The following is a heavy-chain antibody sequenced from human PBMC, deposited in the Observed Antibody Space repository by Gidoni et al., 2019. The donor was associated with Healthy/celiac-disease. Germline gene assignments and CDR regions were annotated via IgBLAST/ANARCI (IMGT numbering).Heavy chain of an antibody. V-gene: IGHV4-39*01. CDR1: GGSISSSSYY. Sequence: QLQLQESGPGLVKPSATLSLTCTVSGGSISSSSYYWGWIRQPPGKGLEWIGSIYYSGSTYYNPSLKSRVTISVDTSKNQFSLKLSSVTAADTAVYYCASIQQWLLEYFQHWGQGTLVTVSS. CDR2: IYYSGST. J-gene: IGHJ1*01. CDR3: ASIQQWLLEYFQH. D-gene: IGHD6-19*01.